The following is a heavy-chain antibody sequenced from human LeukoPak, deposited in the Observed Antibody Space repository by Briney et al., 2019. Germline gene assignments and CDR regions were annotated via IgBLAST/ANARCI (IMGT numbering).Heavy chain of an antibody. CDR2: INAGNGNT. CDR3: ARDGASSGWYVPCNY. D-gene: IGHD6-19*01. Sequence: ASVKVSCTASGYTFTSYAMHWVRQAPGQRLEWMGWINAGNGNTKYSQKFQGRVTITRDTSASTAYMELSSLRSEDTAVYYCARDGASSGWYVPCNYWGQGTLVTVSS. CDR1: GYTFTSYA. V-gene: IGHV1-3*01. J-gene: IGHJ4*02.